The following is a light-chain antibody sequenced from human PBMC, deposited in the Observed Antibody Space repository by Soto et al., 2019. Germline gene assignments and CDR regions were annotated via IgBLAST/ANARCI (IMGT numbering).Light chain of an antibody. CDR1: QTVISNY. CDR3: QQRSNWPLT. V-gene: IGKV3D-20*02. J-gene: IGKJ4*01. Sequence: LTQSPHTLSLSGGERAILSCRASQTVISNYLAWCQQRPGQAPRLLIYGASTRAAGIPDRFSGSGSGTDFTLTISRLQPEDSAVYYCQQRSNWPLTVGGGTKVDIK. CDR2: GAS.